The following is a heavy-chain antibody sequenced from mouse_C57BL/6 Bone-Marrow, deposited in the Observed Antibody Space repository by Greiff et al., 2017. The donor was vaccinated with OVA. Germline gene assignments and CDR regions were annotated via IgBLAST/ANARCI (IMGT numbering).Heavy chain of an antibody. CDR3: ASSTVVARGWYFDV. CDR1: GYTFTSYW. J-gene: IGHJ1*03. V-gene: IGHV1-64*01. CDR2: IHPNSCST. D-gene: IGHD1-1*01. Sequence: VQLQQPGAELVKPGASVKLSCKASGYTFTSYWMHWVKQRPGQGLEWIGMIHPNSCSTNYNEKFKSKATLTVDKSSSTAYMQLSSLTSEDSAVYYCASSTVVARGWYFDVWGTGTTVTVSS.